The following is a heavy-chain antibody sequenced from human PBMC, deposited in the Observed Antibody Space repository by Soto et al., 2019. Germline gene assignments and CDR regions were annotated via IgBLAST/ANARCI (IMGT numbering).Heavy chain of an antibody. CDR2: ISYGGSNK. D-gene: IGHD3-3*01. Sequence: GGSLRLSCAASGFTFSSYAMHWVRQAPGKGLEWVAVISYGGSNKYYADSVKGRFTISRDNSKNTLYLQMNSLRAEDTAVYYCASSIFGVSPAIYWGQGTLVTVSS. CDR1: GFTFSSYA. J-gene: IGHJ4*02. V-gene: IGHV3-30-3*01. CDR3: ASSIFGVSPAIY.